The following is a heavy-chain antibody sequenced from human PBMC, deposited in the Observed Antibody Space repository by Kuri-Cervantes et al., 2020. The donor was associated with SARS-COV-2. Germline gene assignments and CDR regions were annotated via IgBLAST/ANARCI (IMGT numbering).Heavy chain of an antibody. CDR1: GFTVNYYW. J-gene: IGHJ6*03. V-gene: IGHV3-7*03. D-gene: IGHD6-6*01. Sequence: GGSLRLSCAASGFTVNYYWMTWVRQAPGGGLEWVANVKQDGSETYYVESVKGRFTISRDNAKNSLYLQMNSLRADDTAVYYCARDGSRYSTSSFNYYYYMDVWGKRTTVTVSS. CDR2: VKQDGSET. CDR3: ARDGSRYSTSSFNYYYYMDV.